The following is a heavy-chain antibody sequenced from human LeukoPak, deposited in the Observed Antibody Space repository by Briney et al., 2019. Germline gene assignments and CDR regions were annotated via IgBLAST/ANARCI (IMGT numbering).Heavy chain of an antibody. CDR2: ISHDGSNK. D-gene: IGHD6-19*01. Sequence: GGSLRLSCAASGFTFSSYGMRWVRQAPGKGLEWVAVISHDGSNKYYVDSVKGRFTISRDNSKNTLYLQMNSLRVEDTAVYYCAKDRVSSGWSSDWFDPWGQGTLVSVSS. CDR1: GFTFSSYG. CDR3: AKDRVSSGWSSDWFDP. V-gene: IGHV3-30*18. J-gene: IGHJ5*02.